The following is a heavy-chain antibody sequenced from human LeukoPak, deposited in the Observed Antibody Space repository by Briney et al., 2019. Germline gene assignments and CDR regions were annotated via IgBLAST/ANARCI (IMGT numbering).Heavy chain of an antibody. V-gene: IGHV4-34*01. J-gene: IGHJ6*02. CDR3: ARVAGYCSSTSCLRGGYYYYGMDV. CDR1: GGSFSGYY. CDR2: IYHSGST. D-gene: IGHD2-2*01. Sequence: PSETLSLTCAVYGGSFSGYYWSWIRQPPGKGLEWIGEIYHSGSTNYNPSLKSRVTISVDKSKNQFSLKLSSVTAADTAVYYCARVAGYCSSTSCLRGGYYYYGMDVWGQGTTVTVSS.